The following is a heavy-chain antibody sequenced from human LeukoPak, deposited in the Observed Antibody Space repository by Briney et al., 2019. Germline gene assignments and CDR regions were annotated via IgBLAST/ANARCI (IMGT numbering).Heavy chain of an antibody. CDR2: IYTSGST. CDR3: ARLYTSDIKYDY. V-gene: IGHV4-61*02. CDR1: GGSISSGSYY. Sequence: PSETLSLTCTVSGGSISSGSYYWSWIRQPAGKGLEWIGRIYTSGSTNYNPSLKSRVTISVDTSKNQFSLKLSSVTAADTAVYYCARLYTSDIKYDYWGQGTLVTVSS. J-gene: IGHJ4*02. D-gene: IGHD6-6*01.